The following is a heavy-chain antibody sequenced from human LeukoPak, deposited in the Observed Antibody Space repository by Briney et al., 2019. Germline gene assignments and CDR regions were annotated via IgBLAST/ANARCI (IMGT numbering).Heavy chain of an antibody. Sequence: SETLSLTCTVSDDSISDYYRGWIRQPPGKGLEWIGYFYNSGRSTYNPSLKSRVTISTDTSKNHFSLKLNSVTTADTAVYYCTRVDFGVVTSGAFDIWGQGTMVTVSS. CDR3: TRVDFGVVTSGAFDI. J-gene: IGHJ3*02. V-gene: IGHV4-59*01. D-gene: IGHD3-3*01. CDR1: DDSISDYY. CDR2: FYNSGRS.